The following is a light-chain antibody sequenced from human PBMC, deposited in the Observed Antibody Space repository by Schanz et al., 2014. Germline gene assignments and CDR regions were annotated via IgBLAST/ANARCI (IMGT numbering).Light chain of an antibody. CDR2: VNSDGSH. CDR1: SGHSSYD. Sequence: QLVLTQSPSASASLGASVKLTCTLSSGHSSYDIAWHQQQPEKGPRYLMKVNSDGSHTKGDGIPDRFSGSSSGAERYLTIFSLQSEDEADYYCQTWGTGIRVFGGGTKLTVL. J-gene: IGLJ2*01. V-gene: IGLV4-69*01. CDR3: QTWGTGIRV.